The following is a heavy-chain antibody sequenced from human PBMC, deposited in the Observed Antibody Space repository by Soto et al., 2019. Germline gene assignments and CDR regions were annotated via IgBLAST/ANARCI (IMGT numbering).Heavy chain of an antibody. CDR2: ISYDGSNK. CDR3: AKGSYDFWSGYYRAYYYYYGMDV. Sequence: SLRLSCAASGFTFSSYGMHWVRQAPGKGLEWVAVISYDGSNKYYADSVKGRFTISRDNSKNTLYLQMNSLRAEDTAVYYCAKGSYDFWSGYYRAYYYYYGMDVWGQGTTVTVSS. CDR1: GFTFSSYG. V-gene: IGHV3-30*18. J-gene: IGHJ6*02. D-gene: IGHD3-3*01.